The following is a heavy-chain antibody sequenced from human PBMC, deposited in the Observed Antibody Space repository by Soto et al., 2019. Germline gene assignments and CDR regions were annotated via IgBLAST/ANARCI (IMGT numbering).Heavy chain of an antibody. CDR1: GGSISSSSYY. CDR2: IYYSGST. Sequence: NPSETLSLTCTVSGGSISSSSYYWGWIRQPPGKGLEWIGSIYYSGSTYYNPSLKSRVTISVDTSKNQFSLKLSSVTAADTAVYYCAWYNCSSTSCYTFTHDYWGQGTLVTVSS. D-gene: IGHD2-2*02. CDR3: AWYNCSSTSCYTFTHDY. J-gene: IGHJ4*02. V-gene: IGHV4-39*01.